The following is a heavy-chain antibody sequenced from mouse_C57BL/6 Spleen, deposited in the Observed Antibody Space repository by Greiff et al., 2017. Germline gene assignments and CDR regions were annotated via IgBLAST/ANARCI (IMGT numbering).Heavy chain of an antibody. CDR2: IYPGDGDT. J-gene: IGHJ2*01. CDR1: GFAFSSSW. CDR3: ERQDSNYVRLDY. D-gene: IGHD2-5*01. Sequence: QVQLKESGPELVKPGASVKISCKASGFAFSSSWMNWVKQRPGKGLEWIGRIYPGDGDTNYNGKFKGKVTLSPAKSSSTPYMQHSSLTYEDSAVYFCERQDSNYVRLDYWGQGTTLTVSA. V-gene: IGHV1-82*01.